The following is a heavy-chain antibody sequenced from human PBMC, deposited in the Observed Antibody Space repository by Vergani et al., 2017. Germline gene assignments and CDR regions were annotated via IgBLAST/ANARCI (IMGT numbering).Heavy chain of an antibody. D-gene: IGHD6-19*01. CDR1: GFTFSSYD. V-gene: IGHV3-13*01. CDR3: ARGQSSGWLMGWFDP. J-gene: IGHJ5*02. CDR2: IGTAGDT. Sequence: EVQLVESGGGLVQPGGSLRLSCAASGFTFSSYDMHWVRQATGKGLEWVSAIGTAGDTYYPGSVKGRFTISRENAKNSLYLQMNSLRAGDTAVYYCARGQSSGWLMGWFDPWGQGTLVTVSS.